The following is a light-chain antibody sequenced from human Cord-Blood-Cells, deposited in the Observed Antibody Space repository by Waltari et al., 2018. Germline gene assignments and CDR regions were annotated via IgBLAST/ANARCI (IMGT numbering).Light chain of an antibody. CDR3: CSYAGSSTWV. CDR1: SSDVGRYNL. J-gene: IGLJ3*02. V-gene: IGLV2-23*01. CDR2: EGS. Sequence: QSALTQPASVSGSPGQSITISCTGTSSDVGRYNLVSWYQQHPGKAPKLMIDEGSKRPAGASNRFSGSKSGKTASLTISGLQAEDEADYYCCSYAGSSTWVFGGGTKLTVL.